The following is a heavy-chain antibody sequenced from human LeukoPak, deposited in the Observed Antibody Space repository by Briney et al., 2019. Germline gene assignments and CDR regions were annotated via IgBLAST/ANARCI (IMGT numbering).Heavy chain of an antibody. CDR3: ARGLFATVARYNWFDP. CDR2: IYTSGST. Sequence: SQTLSLTCTVSGGSISSGSYYWSWIRQPAGKGLEWIGRIYTSGSTNYNPSLKSRVTISVDTSKNQFSLKLSSVTAADTAVYYCARGLFATVARYNWFDPWGQGTLVTVSS. V-gene: IGHV4-61*02. D-gene: IGHD4-23*01. J-gene: IGHJ5*02. CDR1: GGSISSGSYY.